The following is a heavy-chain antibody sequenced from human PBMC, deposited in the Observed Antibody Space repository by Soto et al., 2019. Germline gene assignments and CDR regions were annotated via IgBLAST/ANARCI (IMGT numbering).Heavy chain of an antibody. CDR1: GGTLSSYA. Sequence: QVQLVQSGAEVKKPGPSVKVSCKASGGTLSSYAISWVRQAPGQGLEWMGGIIPISETTNYAQKFQGRVTITADESKSTAYMELSSLRSEDTAVYYCARSQGSSTSLEIYYYYYYGMDVWGQGTTVTVSS. CDR2: IIPISETT. CDR3: ARSQGSSTSLEIYYYYYYGMDV. V-gene: IGHV1-69*01. D-gene: IGHD2-2*01. J-gene: IGHJ6*02.